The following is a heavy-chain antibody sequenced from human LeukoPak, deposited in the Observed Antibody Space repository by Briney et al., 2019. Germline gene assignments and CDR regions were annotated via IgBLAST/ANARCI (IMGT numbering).Heavy chain of an antibody. CDR3: ARDYYDSSGYYYSGY. D-gene: IGHD3-22*01. J-gene: IGHJ4*02. Sequence: GGSLRLSCAASGFTFSSYAMSWVRQAPGKGLEWVSAISGSGGSTYYADSVKGRFTISRDNAKNSLYLQMNSLRGEDTAVYYCARDYYDSSGYYYSGYWGQGTLVTVSS. CDR1: GFTFSSYA. CDR2: ISGSGGST. V-gene: IGHV3-23*01.